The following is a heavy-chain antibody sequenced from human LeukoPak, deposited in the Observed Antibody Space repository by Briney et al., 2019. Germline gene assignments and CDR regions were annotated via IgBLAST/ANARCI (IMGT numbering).Heavy chain of an antibody. Sequence: GGSLRLSCAASGFAFTKFGMHWVRQGPGKGLQWVAIISYDGNKNKYADSVKGRFTISRDNSKSTVYLQMNSLGAEDTAVYYCASTFGELLRVFDYWGQGTLVTVSS. J-gene: IGHJ4*02. CDR3: ASTFGELLRVFDY. CDR2: ISYDGNKN. CDR1: GFAFTKFG. V-gene: IGHV3-30*03. D-gene: IGHD3-10*01.